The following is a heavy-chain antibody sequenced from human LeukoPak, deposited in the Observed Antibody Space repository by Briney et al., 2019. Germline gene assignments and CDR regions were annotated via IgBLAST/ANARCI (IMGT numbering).Heavy chain of an antibody. V-gene: IGHV3-48*04. CDR3: ARAAYDMDAFDI. J-gene: IGHJ3*02. CDR1: GFTFSSYS. CDR2: ISSSSSSTI. Sequence: GGSLRLSCAASGFTFSSYSMNWVRQAPGKGLEWVSYISSSSSSTIYYADSVKGRFTISRDNAKNSLYPQMNSLRAEDTAVYYCARAAYDMDAFDIWGQGTMVTVSS. D-gene: IGHD3-9*01.